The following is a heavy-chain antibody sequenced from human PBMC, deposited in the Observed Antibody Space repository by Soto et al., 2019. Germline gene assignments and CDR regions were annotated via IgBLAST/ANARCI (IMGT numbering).Heavy chain of an antibody. CDR2: IYYSGST. J-gene: IGHJ1*01. CDR3: VRGVLS. CDR1: GGSISSCGYY. D-gene: IGHD3-10*01. V-gene: IGHV4-31*03. Sequence: SETLSLTCTVSGGSISSCGYYWSWIRQHPGKGLEWIGYIYYSGSTFYNPSLKSRVSISVDTSKNQFSLKLSSVTAADTAVYFCVRGVLSWGQGTLVTVSS.